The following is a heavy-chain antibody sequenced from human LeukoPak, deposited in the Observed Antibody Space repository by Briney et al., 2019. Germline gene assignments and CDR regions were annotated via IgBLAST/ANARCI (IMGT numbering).Heavy chain of an antibody. CDR2: INPNSGGT. J-gene: IGHJ4*02. D-gene: IGHD5-18*01. V-gene: IGHV1-2*02. CDR3: ARGTAMSFLYYFDY. Sequence: ASVKVSCKASGYTFTSYYMHWVRQAPGQGLEWMGWINPNSGGTNYAQKFQGRVTMTTDTSTSTAYMELRSLRSDDTAVYYCARGTAMSFLYYFDYWGQGTLVTVSS. CDR1: GYTFTSYY.